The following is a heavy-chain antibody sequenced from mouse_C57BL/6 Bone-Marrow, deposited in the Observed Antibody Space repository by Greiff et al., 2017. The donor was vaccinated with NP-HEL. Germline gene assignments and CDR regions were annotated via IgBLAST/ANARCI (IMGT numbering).Heavy chain of an antibody. CDR1: GFTFTDYY. V-gene: IGHV7-3*01. CDR3: ARSITTVLDY. J-gene: IGHJ2*01. Sequence: EVHLVESGGGLVQPGGSLSLSCAASGFTFTDYYMSWVRQPPGKALEWLGFIRNKANGYTTEYSASVKGRFTISRDNSQSILYLQMNALRAEDSATYYCARSITTVLDYWGQGTTLTVSS. CDR2: IRNKANGYTT. D-gene: IGHD1-1*01.